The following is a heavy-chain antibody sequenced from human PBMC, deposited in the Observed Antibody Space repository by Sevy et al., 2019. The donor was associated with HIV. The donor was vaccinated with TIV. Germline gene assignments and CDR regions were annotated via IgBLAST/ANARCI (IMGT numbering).Heavy chain of an antibody. D-gene: IGHD1-1*01. CDR3: AKDHDLFYYMDV. CDR1: GFTFSSYG. CDR2: IRYDGSNK. V-gene: IGHV3-30*02. Sequence: GGSLRLSCAASGFTFSSYGMHWVRQAPGKGLEWVAFIRYDGSNKYYADSVKGRFTISRDNSKNTLYLQMNSLRAEDTAVYYCAKDHDLFYYMDVWGKGTTVTVSS. J-gene: IGHJ6*03.